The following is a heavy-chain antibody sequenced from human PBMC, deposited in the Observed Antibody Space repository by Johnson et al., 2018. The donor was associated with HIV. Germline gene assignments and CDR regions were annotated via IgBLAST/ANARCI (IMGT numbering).Heavy chain of an antibody. CDR1: GFTFDDYG. CDR2: IGTAGDT. D-gene: IGHD3-10*01. V-gene: IGHV3-20*04. J-gene: IGHJ3*02. Sequence: VQLVESGGGVVRPGGSLRLSCAASGFTFDDYGMSWVRQAPGKGLEWVSGIGTAGDTYYPDSVKGRFTISRDNSKKTLSLQMNSLRPEDTAVYYCAKSSSATYYGDAFDMWGQGTMVTVSS. CDR3: AKSSSATYYGDAFDM.